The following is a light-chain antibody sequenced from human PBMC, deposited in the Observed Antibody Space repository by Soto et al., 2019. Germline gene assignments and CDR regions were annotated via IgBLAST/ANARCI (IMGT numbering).Light chain of an antibody. CDR3: QQYNNWPRT. CDR2: GAS. J-gene: IGKJ1*01. CDR1: QSVGSY. Sequence: EGVMTQSPATLYVSPGERATLSCRASQSVGSYVAWYQQKPGQAPRLLIYGASTRAAGISPRFSGGGSGTEFTLTISSLQSEDFAVYYCQQYNNWPRTFGQGTKVGIK. V-gene: IGKV3-15*01.